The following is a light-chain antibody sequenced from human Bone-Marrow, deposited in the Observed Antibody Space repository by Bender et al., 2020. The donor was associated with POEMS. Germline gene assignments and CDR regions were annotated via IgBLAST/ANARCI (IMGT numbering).Light chain of an antibody. CDR1: SGDVGGYKY. CDR3: SSYAGGYSYV. CDR2: EVT. Sequence: QSALTQPASVSGSLGQSITISCSGTSGDVGGYKYVSWYQQHPGKPPKLMIYEVTKRPSGVPDRFSGSKSGNTASLTVSGLQAEDEADYYCSSYAGGYSYVFGTGTKVTVL. V-gene: IGLV2-8*01. J-gene: IGLJ1*01.